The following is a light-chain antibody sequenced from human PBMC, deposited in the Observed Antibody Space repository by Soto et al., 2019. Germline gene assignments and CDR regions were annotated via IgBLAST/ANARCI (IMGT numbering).Light chain of an antibody. V-gene: IGKV1-12*01. CDR3: QQTYAAPLT. Sequence: DIQMTQSPSSVSASVGDRVTITCRASQGISSWLAWCQQKPGKAPKLLIYAASNLQSGVPSRFSGSGSGTDFTLTISSLQPEDFATYYCQQTYAAPLTFGGGTRVEI. CDR2: AAS. CDR1: QGISSW. J-gene: IGKJ4*01.